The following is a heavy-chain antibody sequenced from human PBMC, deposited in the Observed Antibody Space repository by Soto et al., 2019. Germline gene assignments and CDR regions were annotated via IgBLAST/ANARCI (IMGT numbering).Heavy chain of an antibody. V-gene: IGHV4-34*01. CDR1: GGSISRYY. Sequence: LSLTCTVSGGSISRYYWSWIRQPPGKGLDWIGEISHSGSTNYNPSLKGRVTISVDTSKNQFSLNLSSVTAADTAVYYCARGRKGDSTSWYVDWGQGTLVTVSS. CDR2: ISHSGST. CDR3: ARGRKGDSTSWYVD. J-gene: IGHJ4*01. D-gene: IGHD6-13*01.